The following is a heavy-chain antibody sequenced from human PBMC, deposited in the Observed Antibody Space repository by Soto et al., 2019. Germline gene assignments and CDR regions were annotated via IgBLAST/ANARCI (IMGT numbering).Heavy chain of an antibody. J-gene: IGHJ6*01. V-gene: IGHV4-39*01. D-gene: IGHD3-16*02. CDR3: GRHRNRPVLRAFSGPGSSVIVSAGM. CDR2: IYYSGTT. Sequence: LGWIRLAPRKGLEWLGSIYYSGTTHYNPSLKSRVSLSVDTSKMQFSLNLASVTAADTAVYYWGRHRNRPVLRAFSGPGSSVIVSAGM.